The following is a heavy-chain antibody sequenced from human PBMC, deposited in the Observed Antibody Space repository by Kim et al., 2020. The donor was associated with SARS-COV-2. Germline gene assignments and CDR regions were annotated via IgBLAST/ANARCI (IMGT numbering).Heavy chain of an antibody. J-gene: IGHJ4*01. Sequence: GGSLRLSCSVSGFTFRNFWMSWVRQAPGKGLEWVANIKQDGSETYYVDSVKGRFTVSRDNVKNSLYLQMNSLRVQDTAVYHCASGGSSYYPRGGYWGHGT. V-gene: IGHV3-7*03. CDR3: ASGGSSYYPRGGY. CDR2: IKQDGSET. D-gene: IGHD3-10*01. CDR1: GFTFRNFW.